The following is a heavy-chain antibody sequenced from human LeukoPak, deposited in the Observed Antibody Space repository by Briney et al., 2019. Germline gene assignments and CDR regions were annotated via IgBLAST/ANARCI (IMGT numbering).Heavy chain of an antibody. Sequence: GRSLRLSCAASGFTFSSYEMNWVRQAPGKGLEWVSYISSSGSTIYYADSVKGRFTISRDNAKNSLYLQMNSLRSDDTAVYYCARVLPQGPYYYHGMDVWGQGTTVTVSS. D-gene: IGHD3-10*01. V-gene: IGHV3-48*03. J-gene: IGHJ6*02. CDR2: ISSSGSTI. CDR3: ARVLPQGPYYYHGMDV. CDR1: GFTFSSYE.